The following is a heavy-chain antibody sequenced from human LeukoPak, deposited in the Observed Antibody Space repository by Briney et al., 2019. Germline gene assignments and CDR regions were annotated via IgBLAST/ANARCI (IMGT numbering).Heavy chain of an antibody. D-gene: IGHD6-13*01. CDR1: GGSISSYY. CDR3: ATSSSWPSNWFDP. Sequence: SETLSLTCTVSGGSISSYYWSWIRQPPGKGLEWIGYIYYSGSTNYNPSLKSRVTISVDTSRNQFSLKLSSVTAADTAVYYCATSSSWPSNWFDPWGQGTLVTVSS. V-gene: IGHV4-59*01. CDR2: IYYSGST. J-gene: IGHJ5*02.